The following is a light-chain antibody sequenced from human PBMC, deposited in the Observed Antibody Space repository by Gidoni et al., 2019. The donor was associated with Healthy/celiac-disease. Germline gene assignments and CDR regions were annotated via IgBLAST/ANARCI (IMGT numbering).Light chain of an antibody. CDR2: DAS. J-gene: IGKJ4*01. CDR3: QQRSNWPLT. V-gene: IGKV3-11*01. CDR1: QSVSSY. Sequence: EIVLTQSPATLSLSPGERATLSCSASQSVSSYLAWYQQTPGQAPRLLIYDASNRAPGIPARFSGSGSGTDLALTISSLAPEDFAFYYCQQRSNWPLTFGGGTKVEFK.